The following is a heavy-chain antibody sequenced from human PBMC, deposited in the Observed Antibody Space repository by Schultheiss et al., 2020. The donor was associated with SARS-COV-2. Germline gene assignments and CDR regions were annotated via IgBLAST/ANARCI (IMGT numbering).Heavy chain of an antibody. D-gene: IGHD2-21*01. CDR3: AKDLFDSWFDP. V-gene: IGHV3-74*01. J-gene: IGHJ5*02. CDR2: ISSDGETT. CDR1: GFTFSRYY. Sequence: GGSLRLSCAASGFTFSRYYMHWVRQGPGKGLVWISRISSDGETTTYADSVKGRFTISRDNSKNTLYLQMNSLRAEDTAVYYCAKDLFDSWFDPWGQGTLVTVSS.